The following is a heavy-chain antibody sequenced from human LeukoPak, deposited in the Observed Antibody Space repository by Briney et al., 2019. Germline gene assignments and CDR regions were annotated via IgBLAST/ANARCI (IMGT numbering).Heavy chain of an antibody. D-gene: IGHD3-3*01. CDR2: IEQDGREK. V-gene: IGHV3-7*01. CDR3: AREGVTIFGVVHYFDY. CDR1: GFTFSSYW. J-gene: IGHJ4*02. Sequence: GGSLRLSCAASGFTFSSYWMSWVRLAPGKGLEWVTNIEQDGREKYSVDSVRGRFTISRDNSKNTLYLQMNSLRAEDTAVYYCAREGVTIFGVVHYFDYWGQGTLVTVSS.